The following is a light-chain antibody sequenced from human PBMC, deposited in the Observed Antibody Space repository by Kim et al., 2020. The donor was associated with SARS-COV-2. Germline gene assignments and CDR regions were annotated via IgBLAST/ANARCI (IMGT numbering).Light chain of an antibody. CDR1: SSDVGGYNY. V-gene: IGLV2-14*03. CDR2: DVS. CDR3: SSYTSNSTWV. J-gene: IGLJ3*02. Sequence: GQSITISCTGTSSDVGGYNYVSGYQQHPGKAPKLMIYDVSNRPSGVSNRFSGSKSGNTASLTISGLQAEDEADYYCSSYTSNSTWVFGGGTQLTVL.